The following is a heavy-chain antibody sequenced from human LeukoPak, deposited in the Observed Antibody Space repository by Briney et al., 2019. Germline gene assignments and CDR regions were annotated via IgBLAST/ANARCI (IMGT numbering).Heavy chain of an antibody. V-gene: IGHV1-69*13. CDR1: GGTFSSYA. CDR2: IIPIFGTA. CDR3: ARDRVPGIAVAGAFDY. Sequence: SVKVSCNASGGTFSSYAISWVRQAPGQGLEWMGGIIPIFGTANYAQKFQGRVTITADESTSTAYMELSSLRSEDTAVYYCARDRVPGIAVAGAFDYWGQGTLVTVSS. J-gene: IGHJ4*02. D-gene: IGHD6-19*01.